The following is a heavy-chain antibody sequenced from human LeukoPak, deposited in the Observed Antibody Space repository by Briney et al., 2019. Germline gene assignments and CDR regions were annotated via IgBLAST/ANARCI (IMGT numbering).Heavy chain of an antibody. V-gene: IGHV5-51*03. CDR1: GYSFTSYW. CDR3: AGGYCSGGSCYWFDP. CDR2: IYPGDSDT. Sequence: GESLKISCKGSGYSFTSYWIGWVRQMPGKGLEWTGIIYPGDSDTRYSPSFQGQVTISADKSISTAYLQWSSLKASDTAMYYCAGGYCSGGSCYWFDPWGQGTLVTVSS. J-gene: IGHJ5*02. D-gene: IGHD2-15*01.